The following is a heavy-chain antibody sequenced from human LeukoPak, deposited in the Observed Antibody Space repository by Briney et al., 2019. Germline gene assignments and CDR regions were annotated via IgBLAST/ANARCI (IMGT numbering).Heavy chain of an antibody. J-gene: IGHJ6*03. CDR1: GGSISSYY. CDR3: ARNIGYYYMDV. Sequence: SETLSLTCTVSGGSISSYYWSWIRQPPGKGVEWIGYIYYSGSTNYNPSLKSRVTISLDTSKNQFSLKLSSVTAADTAVYYCARNIGYYYMDVWGKGTTVTVSS. D-gene: IGHD2/OR15-2a*01. CDR2: IYYSGST. V-gene: IGHV4-59*01.